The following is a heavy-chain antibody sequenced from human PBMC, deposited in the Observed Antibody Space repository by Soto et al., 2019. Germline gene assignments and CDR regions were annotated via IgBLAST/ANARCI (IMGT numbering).Heavy chain of an antibody. CDR1: GYTFTGYY. Sequence: ASVKVSFKASGYTFTGYYMHWVRQAPGQGLEWMGWINPNSGGTNYAQKFQGWVTMTRDTSISTAYMELSRLRSDDTAVYYCAREEYRSSSAGMDVWGQGTTVTVSS. CDR2: INPNSGGT. J-gene: IGHJ6*02. CDR3: AREEYRSSSAGMDV. D-gene: IGHD6-6*01. V-gene: IGHV1-2*04.